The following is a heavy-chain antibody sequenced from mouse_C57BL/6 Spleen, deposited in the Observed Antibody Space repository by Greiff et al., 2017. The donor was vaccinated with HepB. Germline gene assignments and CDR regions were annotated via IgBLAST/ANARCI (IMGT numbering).Heavy chain of an antibody. CDR3: ARGGLTGTCDY. V-gene: IGHV1-19*01. CDR2: INPYNGGT. CDR1: GYTFTDYY. J-gene: IGHJ2*01. Sequence: EVQLQESGPVLVKPGASVKMSCKASGYTFTDYYMNWVKQSHGKSLEWIGVINPYNGGTNYNEKFKSKATLTVDKSSSTAYMQLSSLTSEDSAVYYCARGGLTGTCDYWGQGTTLTVSS. D-gene: IGHD4-1*01.